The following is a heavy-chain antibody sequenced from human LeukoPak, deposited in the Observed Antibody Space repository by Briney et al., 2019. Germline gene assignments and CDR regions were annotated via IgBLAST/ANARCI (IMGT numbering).Heavy chain of an antibody. CDR1: GFAFSSYA. V-gene: IGHV3-23*01. CDR3: VKTGVAQRYDAFDI. CDR2: ISGSGGST. J-gene: IGHJ3*02. Sequence: GGSLRLSCAASGFAFSSYAMNWVRQAPGRGLEWVSTISGSGGSTYYADSVKGRFTISRDNSKNTLYLQMNSLRAEDTAVYYCVKTGVAQRYDAFDIWGQGTMVTVSS. D-gene: IGHD2-15*01.